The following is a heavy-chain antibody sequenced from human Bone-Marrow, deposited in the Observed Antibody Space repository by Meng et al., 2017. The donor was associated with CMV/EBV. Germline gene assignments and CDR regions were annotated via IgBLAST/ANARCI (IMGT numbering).Heavy chain of an antibody. CDR1: GFTFSSYG. Sequence: LSCAACGFTFSSYGMSWVRQAPGKGLEWVSGITGSGVITSYADSVKGRFTISRDNAKNTLYLQMNSLRGDDTAVYYCARRQVREFDYWGQGTLVTVSS. CDR2: ITGSGVIT. D-gene: IGHD2-21*01. J-gene: IGHJ4*02. V-gene: IGHV3-23*01. CDR3: ARRQVREFDY.